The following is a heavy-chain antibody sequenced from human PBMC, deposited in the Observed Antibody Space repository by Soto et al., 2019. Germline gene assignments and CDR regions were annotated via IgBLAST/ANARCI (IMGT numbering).Heavy chain of an antibody. D-gene: IGHD2-2*01. Sequence: QVQLVQSGAEVKKPGSSVKVSCKASGGTFSSYTISWVRQAPGQGLEWMGRIIPILGIANYAQKFHGRVTITADKSTSTAYMELSSLRSEDTAVYYCAREQYQLLDYYYYYMDVWGKGTTVTVSS. CDR3: AREQYQLLDYYYYYMDV. J-gene: IGHJ6*03. CDR2: IIPILGIA. CDR1: GGTFSSYT. V-gene: IGHV1-69*08.